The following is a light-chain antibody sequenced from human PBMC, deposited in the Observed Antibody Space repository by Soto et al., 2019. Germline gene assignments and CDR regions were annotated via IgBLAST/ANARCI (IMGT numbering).Light chain of an antibody. CDR2: AAS. V-gene: IGKV1-9*01. CDR3: QQVNDRRFS. J-gene: IGKJ2*01. Sequence: IQLNQSPSSLSASVGDRVTISCRASQGNNSFVAWYQQKSGKAPKLLIYAASTLQSGVPSRFSGSGSGTDFTLTISSLQPEDFAPYYCQQVNDRRFSFGQGTKLDIK. CDR1: QGNNSF.